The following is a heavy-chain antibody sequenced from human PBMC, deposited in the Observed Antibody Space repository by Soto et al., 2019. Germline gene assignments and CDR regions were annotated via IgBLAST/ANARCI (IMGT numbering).Heavy chain of an antibody. CDR2: ILYDGSNK. J-gene: IGHJ4*02. CDR3: ARDRFSSEWYDIDN. D-gene: IGHD6-19*01. V-gene: IGHV3-30-3*01. CDR1: GFIFSSHT. Sequence: QMQLVESGGGVVQPGRSLRLSCAVSGFIFSSHTMHWVRQAPGKGLEWVALILYDGSNKNYADSVKGRFTISRDNSKNTLYLQMNSLRPEDTAIYYCARDRFSSEWYDIDNWGQGTLVTVSS.